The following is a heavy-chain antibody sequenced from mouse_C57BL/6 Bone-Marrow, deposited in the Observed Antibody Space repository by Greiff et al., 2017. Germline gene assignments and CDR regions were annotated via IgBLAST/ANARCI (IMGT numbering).Heavy chain of an antibody. CDR1: GFTFTDYY. J-gene: IGHJ2*01. CDR3: ARSLITTVVAFDY. CDR2: IRNKANGYTT. D-gene: IGHD1-1*01. V-gene: IGHV7-3*01. Sequence: EVKLMESGGGLVQPGGSLSLSCAASGFTFTDYYMSWVRQPPGKALEWLGFIRNKANGYTTEYSASVKGRFTISRDNSQSILYLQMNALRAEDSATYYGARSLITTVVAFDYWGQGTTLTVSS.